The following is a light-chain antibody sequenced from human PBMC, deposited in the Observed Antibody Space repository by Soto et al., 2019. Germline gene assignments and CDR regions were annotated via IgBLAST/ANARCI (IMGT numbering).Light chain of an antibody. Sequence: QSVLTQPPSTSGTPGQRVTISCSGSSSNIGSKYVYWYQQLPGTAPKLLMYRDNQRSSGVPDRFSGSKSGTSASLAISGLRSDDEADYYCGAWDDSLSGVVFGGGTKLTVL. CDR3: GAWDDSLSGVV. J-gene: IGLJ2*01. CDR2: RDN. V-gene: IGLV1-47*01. CDR1: SSNIGSKY.